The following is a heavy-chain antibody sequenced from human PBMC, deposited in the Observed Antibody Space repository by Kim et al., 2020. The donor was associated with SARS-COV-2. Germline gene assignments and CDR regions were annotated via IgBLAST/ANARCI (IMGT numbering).Heavy chain of an antibody. V-gene: IGHV4-39*01. D-gene: IGHD3-10*01. J-gene: IGHJ4*02. Sequence: PSLKSRVTISVETSKNQFSLKLSSVTAADTAVYYCTRLKGASGSYSSFDYWGQGTLVTVSS. CDR3: TRLKGASGSYSSFDY.